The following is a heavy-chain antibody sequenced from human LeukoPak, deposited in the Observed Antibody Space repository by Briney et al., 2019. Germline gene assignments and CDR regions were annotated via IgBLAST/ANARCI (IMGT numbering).Heavy chain of an antibody. CDR1: GFTFSSYG. V-gene: IGHV3-21*01. CDR3: AGTGGNSYYYYYYMDV. J-gene: IGHJ6*03. CDR2: ISSGTSYI. D-gene: IGHD4-23*01. Sequence: GGSLRLSCAASGFTFSSYGMNWVRQAPGKGLEWISSISSGTSYIYYADSVKGRFTISRDNAKNSLYLQMNSLRAEDTAVYYCAGTGGNSYYYYYYMDVWGKGTTVTVSS.